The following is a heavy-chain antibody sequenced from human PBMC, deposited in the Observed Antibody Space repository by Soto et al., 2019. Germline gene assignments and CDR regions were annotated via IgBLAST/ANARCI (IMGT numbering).Heavy chain of an antibody. CDR3: ARRRVNYPFDY. V-gene: IGHV3-23*01. Sequence: EVQLLESGGDLVQPGGSLRLSCAASGFTFSSYTMNWVRQAPGKGLEWVSGISDSGDSTYYADSVKGRFTISRDSSKNTLFLQMNSLTTEDTAIYYCARRRVNYPFDYWGQGTLVTVS. J-gene: IGHJ4*02. CDR1: GFTFSSYT. D-gene: IGHD3-10*01. CDR2: ISDSGDST.